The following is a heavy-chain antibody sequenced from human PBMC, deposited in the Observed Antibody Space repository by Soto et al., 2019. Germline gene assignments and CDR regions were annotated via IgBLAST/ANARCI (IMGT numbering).Heavy chain of an antibody. Sequence: PGGSLRLSCAASGFTFSDYYMSWIRQAPGKGLEWVSYISSSSSYTNNADSVKGRFTIARYNAKNSLYLQMNSLRAEDTAVYYCASLSGYCSSTSCSHTRNYCYGMDVWGQGTTVTVSS. CDR3: ASLSGYCSSTSCSHTRNYCYGMDV. D-gene: IGHD2-2*01. CDR2: ISSSSSYT. CDR1: GFTFSDYY. V-gene: IGHV3-11*06. J-gene: IGHJ6*02.